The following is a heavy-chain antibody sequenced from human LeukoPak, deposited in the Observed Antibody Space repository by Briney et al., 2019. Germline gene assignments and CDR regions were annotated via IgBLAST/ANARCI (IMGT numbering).Heavy chain of an antibody. D-gene: IGHD3-10*01. CDR2: IYYGGST. CDR1: GGSVNNYY. Sequence: NPSETLSLTCSVSGGSVNNYYWNWIRQPPGKGLDWIGYIYYGGSTNYNPSLKSRVTISVDTSKNQFSLKLNSVTAADTAVYYCARHYGPWGQGTLVTVSS. V-gene: IGHV4-59*08. J-gene: IGHJ5*02. CDR3: ARHYGP.